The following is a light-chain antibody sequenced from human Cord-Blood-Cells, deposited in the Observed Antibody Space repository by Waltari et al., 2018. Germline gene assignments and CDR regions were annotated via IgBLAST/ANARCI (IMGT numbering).Light chain of an antibody. J-gene: IGLJ3*02. CDR2: EVS. CDR3: CSYAGSSPWV. V-gene: IGLV2-23*02. CDR1: SSDVGSYNL. Sequence: QSALTQPASVSGSPGQSITISCTGTSSDVGSYNLVSWYQQHPGKAPKLMIYEVSKRRSGVWNRCSGYKSGNRASLTISGLQAEDEADYYCCSYAGSSPWVFGGGTKLPVL.